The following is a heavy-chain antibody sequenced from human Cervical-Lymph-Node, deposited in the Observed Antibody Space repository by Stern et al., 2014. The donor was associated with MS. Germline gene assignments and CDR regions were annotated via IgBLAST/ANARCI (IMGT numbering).Heavy chain of an antibody. CDR2: IIPIFGTP. Sequence: VQLEESGAEVKKPGSSVKVSCKASGGTFSRYGISWVRQAPGQGLEWLGGIIPIFGTPNYAQKFQGRVTITADESTSTAYMELSSLRSEDTAVYSCAGLNSAYYYGMDVWGQGTTVTVSS. J-gene: IGHJ6*02. CDR3: AGLNSAYYYGMDV. D-gene: IGHD1-1*01. CDR1: GGTFSRYG. V-gene: IGHV1-69*01.